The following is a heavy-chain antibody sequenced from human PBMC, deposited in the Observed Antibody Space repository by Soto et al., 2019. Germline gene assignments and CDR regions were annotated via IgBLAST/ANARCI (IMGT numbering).Heavy chain of an antibody. D-gene: IGHD3-10*01. V-gene: IGHV1-18*01. J-gene: IGHJ3*02. CDR3: AREGGITMVRGVYAFDI. CDR2: ISAYNGNT. CDR1: GYTFTSYG. Sequence: ASVKVSCKAFGYTFTSYGISWVRQAPGQGLEWMGWISAYNGNTNYAQKLQGRVTMTTDTSTSTAYMELRSLRSDDTAVYYCAREGGITMVRGVYAFDIWGQGTMVTVSS.